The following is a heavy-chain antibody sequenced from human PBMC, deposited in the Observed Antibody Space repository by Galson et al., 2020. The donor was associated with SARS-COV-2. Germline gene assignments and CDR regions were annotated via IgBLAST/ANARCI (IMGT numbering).Heavy chain of an antibody. CDR1: GGSISSGGYS. J-gene: IGHJ5*02. D-gene: IGHD3-9*01. V-gene: IGHV4-30-2*01. CDR3: ARAGYDILTGSLDWFDP. CDR2: IYHSGST. Sequence: SETLSLTCAVSGGSISSGGYSWRWIRQPPGKGLEWIGYIYHSGSTYYNPSLKSRVTISVDRSKNQFSLKLSSVTAADTAVYYCARAGYDILTGSLDWFDPWGQGTLVTVSS.